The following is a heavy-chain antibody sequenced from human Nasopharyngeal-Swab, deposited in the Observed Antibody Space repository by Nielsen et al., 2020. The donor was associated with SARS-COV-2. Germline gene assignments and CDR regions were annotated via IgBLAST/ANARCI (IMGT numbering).Heavy chain of an antibody. CDR2: IYYSGST. D-gene: IGHD3-10*01. Sequence: SETLSLTCTVSGGSISSSSYYWGWIRQPPGKGLEWIGSIYYSGSTYYNPSLKSRVTISVDTSTNQFSLKRSSVTAADTAVYYCARHRGIYYYYYGMDVWGQGTTVTVSS. J-gene: IGHJ6*02. CDR3: ARHRGIYYYYYGMDV. CDR1: GGSISSSSYY. V-gene: IGHV4-39*01.